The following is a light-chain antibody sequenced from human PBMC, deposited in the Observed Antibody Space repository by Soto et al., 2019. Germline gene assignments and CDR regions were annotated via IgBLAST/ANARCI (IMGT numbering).Light chain of an antibody. CDR3: QQIYSAPLN. J-gene: IGKJ4*01. CDR2: AAS. CDR1: QSITTY. V-gene: IGKV1-39*01. Sequence: DIQMTQSPSSLSASVGDRVTITCRASQSITTYLNWYRQKPGKAPKLLIYAASSLQSGVPSRFRGRSTETADTLSISSLQPEDFETYFCQQIYSAPLNLAGGTKVDIK.